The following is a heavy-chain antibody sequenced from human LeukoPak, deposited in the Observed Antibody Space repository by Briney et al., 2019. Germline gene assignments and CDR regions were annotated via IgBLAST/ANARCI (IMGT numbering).Heavy chain of an antibody. CDR1: GFTFSQYW. CDR2: IKPDGSEK. V-gene: IGHV3-7*01. D-gene: IGHD3-16*01. CDR3: AREPSXLWIDN. J-gene: IGHJ4*02. Sequence: GGSLRLSCAASGFTFSQYWMSWVRQAPGKGLEWVANIKPDGSEKHYVESVKGRFSISRDNTKNSLFLQISSLRGEDSAVYYCAREPSXLWIDNWGQGTRVIVX.